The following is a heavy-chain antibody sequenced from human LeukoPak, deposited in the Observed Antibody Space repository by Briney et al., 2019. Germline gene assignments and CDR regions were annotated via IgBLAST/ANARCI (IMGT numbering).Heavy chain of an antibody. CDR3: ARVSYDSSGYGYYYYYMDV. Sequence: ASVKVFCKASGYTFTSYGISWVRQAPGQGLEWMGWISAYNGNTNYAQKLQGRVTMTTDTSTSTAYMELRSLRSDDTAVYYCARVSYDSSGYGYYYYYMDVWGKGTTVTVSS. J-gene: IGHJ6*03. V-gene: IGHV1-18*01. CDR2: ISAYNGNT. CDR1: GYTFTSYG. D-gene: IGHD3-22*01.